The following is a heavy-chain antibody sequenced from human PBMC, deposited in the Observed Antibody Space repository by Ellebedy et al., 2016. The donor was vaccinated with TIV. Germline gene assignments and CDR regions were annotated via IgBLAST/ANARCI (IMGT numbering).Heavy chain of an antibody. CDR2: ISSSSSYI. CDR1: GFTFSSYS. D-gene: IGHD1-7*01. CDR3: ARAYNWNSLFDY. J-gene: IGHJ4*02. V-gene: IGHV3-21*01. Sequence: GESLKISXAASGFTFSSYSMNWVRQAPGKGLEWVSSISSSSSYIYYADSVKGRFTISRDNAKNSLYLQMNSLRAEDTAVYYCARAYNWNSLFDYWGQGTLVTVSS.